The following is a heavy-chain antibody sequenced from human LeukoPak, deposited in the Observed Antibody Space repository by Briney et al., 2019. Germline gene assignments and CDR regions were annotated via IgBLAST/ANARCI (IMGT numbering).Heavy chain of an antibody. CDR3: TSSSSWVNYYYYYMDV. Sequence: GGSLRLSCAASGFTFSNAWMSWVRQAPGKGLEWVGRIKSKTDGGTTDYAAPVKGRFTISRDDSKITLYLQMNSLKTEDTAVYYCTSSSSWVNYYYYYMDVWGKGTTVTVSS. D-gene: IGHD6-6*01. CDR1: GFTFSNAW. CDR2: IKSKTDGGTT. V-gene: IGHV3-15*01. J-gene: IGHJ6*03.